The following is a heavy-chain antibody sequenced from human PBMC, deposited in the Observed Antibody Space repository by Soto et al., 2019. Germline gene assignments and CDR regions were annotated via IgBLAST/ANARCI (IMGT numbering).Heavy chain of an antibody. V-gene: IGHV3-23*01. D-gene: IGHD6-13*01. CDR3: AKGYSSSWYHYYFDY. J-gene: IGHJ4*02. Sequence: EVQLLESGGNLLQPGESLRLSCAASGFTFNNYAISWVRRAPGKGLEWVSAVSGGGGSTYYADSVKGRFTISRDNSKNTLYLQMNSLTAEDTAVYYCAKGYSSSWYHYYFDYWGQGTLVTVSS. CDR2: VSGGGGST. CDR1: GFTFNNYA.